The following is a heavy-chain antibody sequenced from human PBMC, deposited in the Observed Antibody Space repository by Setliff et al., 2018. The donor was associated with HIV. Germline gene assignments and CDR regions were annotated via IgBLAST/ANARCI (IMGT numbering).Heavy chain of an antibody. CDR2: ISSSSSYI. V-gene: IGHV3-21*01. D-gene: IGHD1-26*01. CDR3: AKGHSGSYYNILGY. J-gene: IGHJ4*02. CDR1: GFTFSSYS. Sequence: GGSLRLSCAASGFTFSSYSMNWVRQAPGKGLEWVSSISSSSSYIYYADSVKGRLTISRDNAKNSLYLQVNSLRAEDTAVYYCAKGHSGSYYNILGYWGQGTLVTVS.